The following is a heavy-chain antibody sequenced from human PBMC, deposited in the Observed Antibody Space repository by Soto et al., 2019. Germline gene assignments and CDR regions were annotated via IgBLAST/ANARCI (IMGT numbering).Heavy chain of an antibody. Sequence: GSVKVYCKASGYTFTSYAMHSVRQAAGQRLEWMGWMNVAKGNTKYSHKFQGRVTITRDTSASTAYMELRSLRSEDTAVYYCPRHPRGPFHQPMLPSDYWGQGTMVTVSS. J-gene: IGHJ4*02. CDR1: GYTFTSYA. D-gene: IGHD2-15*01. V-gene: IGHV1-3*01. CDR3: PRHPRGPFHQPMLPSDY. CDR2: MNVAKGNT.